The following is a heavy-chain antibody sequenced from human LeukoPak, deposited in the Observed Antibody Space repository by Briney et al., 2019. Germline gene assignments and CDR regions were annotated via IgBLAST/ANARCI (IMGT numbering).Heavy chain of an antibody. CDR2: VYPGDSDT. CDR3: ARLQGDIVVVPAAPFDY. D-gene: IGHD2-2*01. J-gene: IGHJ4*02. CDR1: GYRFTNYW. V-gene: IGHV5-51*01. Sequence: GESLKISCKGSGYRFTNYWIGWVRQRPGKGLEWMGIVYPGDSDTRYSPSFQGQVTISVDRSISTAYLQWSSLKASDTAMYYCARLQGDIVVVPAAPFDYWGQGTLVTVSS.